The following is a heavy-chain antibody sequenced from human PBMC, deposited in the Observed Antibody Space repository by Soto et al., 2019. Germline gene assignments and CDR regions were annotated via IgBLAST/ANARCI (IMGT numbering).Heavy chain of an antibody. CDR1: GFTFSSYS. J-gene: IGHJ6*03. CDR3: ARDTVDYGDYSYYYMDV. V-gene: IGHV3-48*01. D-gene: IGHD4-17*01. CDR2: ISSSSSTI. Sequence: GGSLRLSCAASGFTFSSYSMNWVRQAPGKGLEWVSYISSSSSTIYYADSVKGRFTISRDNAKNSLYLQMNSLRAEDTAVYYCARDTVDYGDYSYYYMDVWGKGTTVTVSS.